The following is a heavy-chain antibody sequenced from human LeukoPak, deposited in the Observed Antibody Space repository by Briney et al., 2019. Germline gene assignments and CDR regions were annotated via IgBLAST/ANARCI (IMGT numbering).Heavy chain of an antibody. V-gene: IGHV1-46*01. CDR2: IXPSGSST. CDR3: ARTGGVATPFDY. CDR1: GYXFXXXX. Sequence: ASVKVSCXXXGYXFXXXXXXXXXQAXXQXXXXMGIIXPSGSSTSXXXXFXXXVTXXXXXSXXXVYMELSSLRSEDTAVYYCARTGGVATPFDYWGQGTLVTVSS. D-gene: IGHD3-3*01. J-gene: IGHJ4*02.